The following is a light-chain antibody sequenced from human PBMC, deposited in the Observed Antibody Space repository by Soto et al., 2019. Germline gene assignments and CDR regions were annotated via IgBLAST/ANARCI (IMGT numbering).Light chain of an antibody. CDR2: GAS. Sequence: EIVLTHSPGTLSLSPCERATPSFSASQSVSSSYLAWYQQKPGQAPRLLIYGASSRATGIPDRFSGSGSGTDFTLTISSLEPEDFAVYYCQQRSNWPSITFGQGTRLEI. J-gene: IGKJ5*01. CDR3: QQRSNWPSIT. CDR1: QSVSSSY. V-gene: IGKV3D-20*02.